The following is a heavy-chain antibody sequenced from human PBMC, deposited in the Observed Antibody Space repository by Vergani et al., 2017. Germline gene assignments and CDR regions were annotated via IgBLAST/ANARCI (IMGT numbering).Heavy chain of an antibody. V-gene: IGHV4-39*01. D-gene: IGHD1-26*01. Sequence: HLQLQESGPGLVKPSETLSLTCTVSGGSISSSSYYWGWIRQPPGKGLEWIGSIYYSGSTYYNPSLKSRVTISVDTSKNQFSLKLSSVTAADTAVYYCARPGSSVYYYGMDVWGQGTTVTVSS. CDR2: IYYSGST. CDR3: ARPGSSVYYYGMDV. CDR1: GGSISSSSYY. J-gene: IGHJ6*02.